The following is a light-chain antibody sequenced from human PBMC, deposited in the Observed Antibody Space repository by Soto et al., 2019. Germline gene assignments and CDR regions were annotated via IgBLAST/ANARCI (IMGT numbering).Light chain of an antibody. CDR3: QQTFSTPIT. J-gene: IGKJ5*01. CDR1: QTVRRY. Sequence: DTQMTRSPSSLSASVGGRVTISCRASQTVRRYLNWYQQKPGKAPTLLIYAASTLESAVPPRFSGAGSETEFTLTINGLQPDDFATYHCQQTFSTPITFGQGTRLEIK. V-gene: IGKV1-39*01. CDR2: AAS.